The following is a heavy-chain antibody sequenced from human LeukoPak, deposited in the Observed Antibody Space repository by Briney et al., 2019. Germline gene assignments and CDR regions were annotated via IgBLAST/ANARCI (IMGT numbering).Heavy chain of an antibody. J-gene: IGHJ4*02. CDR2: ISGSGGNK. CDR3: SKDLRGYSGYGYYDY. D-gene: IGHD5-12*01. V-gene: IGHV3-23*01. CDR1: GFTFSTYA. Sequence: GGSLRLSCAGSGFTFSTYAMSWVRQAPGQGLEWVSVISGSGGNKYQADSVKGRFAISRDNSRNTLYLQMNSLRAEDTAVYYCSKDLRGYSGYGYYDYWGQGTLVTVSS.